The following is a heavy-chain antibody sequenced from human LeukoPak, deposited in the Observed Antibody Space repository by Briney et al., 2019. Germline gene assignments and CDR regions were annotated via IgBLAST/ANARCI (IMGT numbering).Heavy chain of an antibody. J-gene: IGHJ4*02. Sequence: PGGSLRLSCAASGFAFSNYAMSWVRQAPGKGLEWVSGMSSRGTYYADSAKGRFTTSRDTSENTLYLQMNSLRAEDTAVYYCAKGTDLHSSGYYLYFLNYWGQGTLVTVSS. D-gene: IGHD3-22*01. CDR1: GFAFSNYA. CDR2: MSSRGT. CDR3: AKGTDLHSSGYYLYFLNY. V-gene: IGHV3-23*01.